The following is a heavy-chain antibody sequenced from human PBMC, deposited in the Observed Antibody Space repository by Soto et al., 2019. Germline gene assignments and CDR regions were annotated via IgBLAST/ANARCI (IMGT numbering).Heavy chain of an antibody. CDR3: TREAIQLWFDF. J-gene: IGHJ4*02. V-gene: IGHV3-72*01. Sequence: EVQLVESGGGLAQPGSSLTLSCAASGFTFRDYYMGWVRQAPGKGLEWVGRIRDRLDRYTTDYAASVKDRFIISRDDSKNLLYLHMNNLKTEDSAVYFCTREAIQLWFDFWGQGTLVTVSS. CDR1: GFTFRDYY. D-gene: IGHD5-18*01. CDR2: IRDRLDRYTT.